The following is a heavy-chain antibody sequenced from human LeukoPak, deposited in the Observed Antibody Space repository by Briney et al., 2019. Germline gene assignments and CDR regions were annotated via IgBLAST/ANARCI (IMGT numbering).Heavy chain of an antibody. CDR1: GFTFSNYW. Sequence: PGGSLRLSCAASGFTFSNYWMHWARQAPGKGLVWVSRINSDGSSTSHADSVKGRFTISRDNAKNTLYLQMNSLRAEDTAVYYCTRDSDSSRYTIDYWGQGALVTVSS. D-gene: IGHD3-22*01. J-gene: IGHJ4*02. CDR2: INSDGSST. V-gene: IGHV3-74*01. CDR3: TRDSDSSRYTIDY.